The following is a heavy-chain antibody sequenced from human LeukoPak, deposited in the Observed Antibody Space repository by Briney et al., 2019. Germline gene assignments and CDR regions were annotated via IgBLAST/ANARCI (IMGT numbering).Heavy chain of an antibody. CDR1: GGPISSSSYY. CDR2: IFYSGST. CDR3: ARQGSYSYGSGTYYNGHFDY. J-gene: IGHJ4*02. Sequence: SETLSLTCTVSGGPISSSSYYWGWIRQPPGKGLEWIGSIFYSGSTFYNPSLKSRVTISVDTSKNQFSLKLSSVTAADTAVFYCARQGSYSYGSGTYYNGHFDYWAQGILVTVSS. D-gene: IGHD3-10*01. V-gene: IGHV4-39*01.